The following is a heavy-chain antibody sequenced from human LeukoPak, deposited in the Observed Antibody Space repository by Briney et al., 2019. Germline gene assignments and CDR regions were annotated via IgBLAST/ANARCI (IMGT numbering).Heavy chain of an antibody. D-gene: IGHD4/OR15-4a*01. Sequence: KTSETLSLTCTVSGGSISSYYWSWIRQPPGKGLEWIGEINHSGSTNYNPSLKSRVTISVDTSKNQFSLKLSSVTAADTAVYYCARKVSPGARFDPWGQGTLVTVSS. CDR2: INHSGST. CDR1: GGSISSYY. CDR3: ARKVSPGARFDP. J-gene: IGHJ5*02. V-gene: IGHV4-34*01.